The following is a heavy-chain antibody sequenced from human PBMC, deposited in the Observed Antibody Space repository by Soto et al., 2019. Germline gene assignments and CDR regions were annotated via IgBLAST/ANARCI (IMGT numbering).Heavy chain of an antibody. CDR3: AREVSKYSGYDFDY. D-gene: IGHD5-12*01. CDR2: ISSSSSYI. Sequence: EVQLVESGGGLVKPGGSLRLSCAASGFTFSSYSMNWVRQAPGKGLEWVSSISSSSSYIYYACSVKGRFTISRDNAKNSLYLQMNSLRAEDTAVYYCAREVSKYSGYDFDYWGQGTLVTVPS. V-gene: IGHV3-21*01. CDR1: GFTFSSYS. J-gene: IGHJ4*02.